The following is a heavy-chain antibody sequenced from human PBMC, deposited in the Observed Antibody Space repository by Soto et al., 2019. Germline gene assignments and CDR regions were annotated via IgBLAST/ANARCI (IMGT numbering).Heavy chain of an antibody. CDR2: TYYRSRWSN. V-gene: IGHV6-1*01. D-gene: IGHD1-7*01. CDR1: GDSVSSNSAA. Sequence: PSQTLSLTCAISGDSVSSNSAAWNWIRLSPSRGLEWLARTYYRSRWSNYYAVSVRSRITVNPDTSKNQFSLQLTSVTPEDTAVYYCAGTTSHQWYYMDVWGKGTTVTVSS. CDR3: AGTTSHQWYYMDV. J-gene: IGHJ6*03.